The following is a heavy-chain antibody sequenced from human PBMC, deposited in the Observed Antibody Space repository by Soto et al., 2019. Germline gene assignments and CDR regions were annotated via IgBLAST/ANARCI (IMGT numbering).Heavy chain of an antibody. J-gene: IGHJ4*02. Sequence: QVQLQQWGAGLLKPSETLSLTCAVYGGSFRGYYWSWIRQPPGKGLEWIGEINRSGSTNYNPSLKSRVTISVDTSKKQLSLKLSSVTAADTAVYYCARITYYGSGTYYENWGQGTLVTVSS. CDR2: INRSGST. V-gene: IGHV4-34*01. D-gene: IGHD3-10*01. CDR3: ARITYYGSGTYYEN. CDR1: GGSFRGYY.